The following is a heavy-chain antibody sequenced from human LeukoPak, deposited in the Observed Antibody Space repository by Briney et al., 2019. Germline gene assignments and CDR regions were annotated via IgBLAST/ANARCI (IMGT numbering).Heavy chain of an antibody. J-gene: IGHJ4*02. V-gene: IGHV4-4*07. Sequence: PSETLSLTCTVSGGSISSYDWSWVRQPAGKGLEWVGRIYTGGSTNYNPSLKSRATMSVDTSKNQSSLKPSSVSAADTAVYYCARGLSYYDSSGYYYDYFDYWGQGTLVTVSS. CDR3: ARGLSYYDSSGYYYDYFDY. CDR1: GGSISSYD. D-gene: IGHD3-22*01. CDR2: IYTGGST.